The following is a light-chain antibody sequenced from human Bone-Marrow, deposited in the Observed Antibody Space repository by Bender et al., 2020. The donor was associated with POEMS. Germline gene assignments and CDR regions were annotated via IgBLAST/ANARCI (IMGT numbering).Light chain of an antibody. CDR3: SSWDDSLSGWV. Sequence: QSVLTQPPSASGTPGQRVTISCSGSNSNIGNNDVSWYQHLPGTAPRLVVYSNYQRPSGVPARFSGSKSGTSASLAISDIQSEDEGDYYCSSWDDSLSGWVFGGGTKLTVL. CDR1: NSNIGNND. J-gene: IGLJ3*02. CDR2: SNY. V-gene: IGLV1-47*02.